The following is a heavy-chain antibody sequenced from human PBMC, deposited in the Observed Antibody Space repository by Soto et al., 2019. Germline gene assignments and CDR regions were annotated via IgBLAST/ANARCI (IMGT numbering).Heavy chain of an antibody. CDR3: AHSPRITVTTLYYFDY. J-gene: IGHJ4*02. V-gene: IGHV2-5*02. CDR2: IYWDDDK. D-gene: IGHD4-17*01. CDR1: GFSLSTSGVG. Sequence: QITLKESGPTLVKPTQTLTLTCTFSGFSLSTSGVGVGWIRQPPGKALEWLALIYWDDDKRYSPSLKNRLTITKDTSKNPVVLTMPNMDPVDTATYYCAHSPRITVTTLYYFDYWGQGTLVTVSS.